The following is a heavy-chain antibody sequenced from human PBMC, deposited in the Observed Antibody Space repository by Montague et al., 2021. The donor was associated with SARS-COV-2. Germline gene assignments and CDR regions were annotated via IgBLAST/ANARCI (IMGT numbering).Heavy chain of an antibody. CDR1: GCIFGDYW. Sequence: SLRLSCAASGCIFGDYWMSWVRQAPGKGLEWVANIKLDGSEEYYMDSVKGRFTVSRDNAKNSLYLQMNSLRAEDTAVYYCARATLYMDVWGKGTTVTVSS. J-gene: IGHJ6*03. CDR2: IKLDGSEE. V-gene: IGHV3-7*01. CDR3: ARATLYMDV.